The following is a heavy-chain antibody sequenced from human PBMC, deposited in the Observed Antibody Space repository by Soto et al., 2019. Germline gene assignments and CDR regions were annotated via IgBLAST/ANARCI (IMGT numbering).Heavy chain of an antibody. CDR1: GGSLSGYY. V-gene: IGHV4-39*02. CDR3: ARHKTTMLTVVSAFDP. Sequence: TSETLSPTCAVHGGSLSGYYWGWIRQPPGKGLEWLGSIFYSGSTFYNPALKSRVTFSVDTSKNHFSLKLSSVTAADTAVYYCARHKTTMLTVVSAFDPWGQGTRVTVSS. J-gene: IGHJ5*02. CDR2: IFYSGST. D-gene: IGHD3-22*01.